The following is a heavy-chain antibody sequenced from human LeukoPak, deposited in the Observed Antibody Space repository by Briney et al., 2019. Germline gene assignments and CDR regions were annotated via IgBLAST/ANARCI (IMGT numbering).Heavy chain of an antibody. V-gene: IGHV3-53*01. D-gene: IGHD3-9*01. CDR2: IYSGGST. J-gene: IGHJ3*02. CDR3: ARSSHYDILTGNSEEDAFDI. Sequence: GGSLRHSCAASGFTVSSNYMSWVRQAPGKGLEWVSVIYSGGSTDYAGSVKGRFTIYRDNSKNTLYLQMNSLRVEDTAVYYCARSSHYDILTGNSEEDAFDIWGQGTMVTVSS. CDR1: GFTVSSNY.